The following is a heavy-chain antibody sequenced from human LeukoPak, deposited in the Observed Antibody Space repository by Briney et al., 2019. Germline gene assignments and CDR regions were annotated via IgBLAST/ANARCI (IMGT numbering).Heavy chain of an antibody. Sequence: ASVKVSCEASGGTFSSYAISWVRQAPGQGLEWMGGIIPIFGTANYAQKFQGRVTITTDESTSTAYMELSSLRSEDTAVYYCARKKYYGSGKGYYYYYMDVWGKGTTVTVSS. D-gene: IGHD3-10*01. CDR2: IIPIFGTA. J-gene: IGHJ6*03. V-gene: IGHV1-69*05. CDR1: GGTFSSYA. CDR3: ARKKYYGSGKGYYYYYMDV.